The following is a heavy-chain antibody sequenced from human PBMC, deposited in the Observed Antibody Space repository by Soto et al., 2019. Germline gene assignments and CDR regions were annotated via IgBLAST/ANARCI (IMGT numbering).Heavy chain of an antibody. CDR2: INHSGST. V-gene: IGHV4-34*01. D-gene: IGHD5-18*01. CDR1: GGSFSGYY. Sequence: QVQLQQWGAGLLKPSETLSLTCAVYGGSFSGYYWSWIRQPPGKGLEWIGEINHSGSTNYNPSLKSRVTISVDTSKNQFSLRLSSVTAADTAVYYCARRRIQRRTFDYWGQGTLVTVSS. J-gene: IGHJ4*02. CDR3: ARRRIQRRTFDY.